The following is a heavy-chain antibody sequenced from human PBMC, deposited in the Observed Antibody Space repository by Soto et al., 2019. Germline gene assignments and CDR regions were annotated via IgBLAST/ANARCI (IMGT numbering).Heavy chain of an antibody. CDR1: GGSFSGYY. V-gene: IGHV4-34*01. Sequence: PSETLSLTCAVYGGSFSGYYWSWIRQPPGKGLEWIGEINHSGSTNYNPSLKSRVTISVDTSKNQFSLKLSSVTAADTAVYYCARVIAVAHFDYWGQGTLVTVSS. CDR3: ARVIAVAHFDY. CDR2: INHSGST. D-gene: IGHD6-19*01. J-gene: IGHJ4*02.